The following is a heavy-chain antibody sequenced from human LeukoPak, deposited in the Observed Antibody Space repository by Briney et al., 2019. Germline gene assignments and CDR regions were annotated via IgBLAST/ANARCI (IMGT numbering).Heavy chain of an antibody. D-gene: IGHD3-22*01. J-gene: IGHJ4*02. CDR1: GFTFSSYA. V-gene: IGHV3-7*01. CDR3: ARGYHTYGYYDSSGYYGY. Sequence: GGSLRLSCAASGFTFSSYAMSWVRQAPGKGLEWVANIKQDGSEKYYVDSVKGRFTISRDNAKNSLYLQMNSLRAEDTAVYYCARGYHTYGYYDSSGYYGYWGQGTLVTVSS. CDR2: IKQDGSEK.